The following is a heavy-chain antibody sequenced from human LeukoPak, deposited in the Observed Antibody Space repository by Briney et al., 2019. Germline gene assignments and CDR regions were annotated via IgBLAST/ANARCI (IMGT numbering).Heavy chain of an antibody. Sequence: GGSLRLSCAASGFTVSSNYMSWVRQAPGKGLEWVSVIYSGGSTYYSDSVKGRFTISRDNSKNTLYLQMNSLRAEDTAVYYCARDMGDYGGNSGYWGQGTLVTVSS. CDR1: GFTVSSNY. D-gene: IGHD4-23*01. J-gene: IGHJ4*02. CDR2: IYSGGST. CDR3: ARDMGDYGGNSGY. V-gene: IGHV3-53*01.